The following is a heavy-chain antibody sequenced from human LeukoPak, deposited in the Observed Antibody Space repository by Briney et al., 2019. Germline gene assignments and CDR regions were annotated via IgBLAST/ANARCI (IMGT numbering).Heavy chain of an antibody. CDR1: GFTFSSYA. CDR2: ISGSGGST. V-gene: IGHV3-23*01. Sequence: GGSLRLSCAASGFTFSSYAMSWVRQAPGKGLEWVSAISGSGGSTYYADSVKGRFTISRDNSKNTLYLQMNSLRAEDTAVYYCAKDEYGSGSYAYFDYWGQGTLVTVSS. CDR3: AKDEYGSGSYAYFDY. J-gene: IGHJ4*02. D-gene: IGHD3-10*01.